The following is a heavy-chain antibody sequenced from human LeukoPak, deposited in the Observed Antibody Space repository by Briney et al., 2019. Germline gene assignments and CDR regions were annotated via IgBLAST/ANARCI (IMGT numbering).Heavy chain of an antibody. V-gene: IGHV1-46*01. CDR2: INPSGGST. CDR1: GYTFTSHY. CDR3: ATESVGATEGVDY. Sequence: GASVKVSCKASGYTFTSHYMHWVRRAPGQGLEWMGIINPSGGSTSYAQKFQGRVTMTRDTSTSTVYMELSSLRSEDTAVYYCATESVGATEGVDYWGQGTLVTVSS. D-gene: IGHD1-26*01. J-gene: IGHJ4*02.